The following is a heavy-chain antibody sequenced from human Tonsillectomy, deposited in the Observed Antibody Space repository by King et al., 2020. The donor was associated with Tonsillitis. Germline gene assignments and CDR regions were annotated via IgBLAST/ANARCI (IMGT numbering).Heavy chain of an antibody. CDR2: INHSGAT. CDR3: AWGLQFSEWDPARPLLLYYFSGSDD. D-gene: IGHD3-3*01. J-gene: IGHJ6*02. Sequence: VQLQQWGAGLLKPSRPLSLTCVVDGGSLNGYFWSWIRQSPGKGLEWIGDINHSGATKYNPSLKNRVTISLDMSKNQFSLRRTFVTAADTAKYYGAWGLQFSEWDPARPLLLYYFSGSDDWGQGTTVIVS. V-gene: IGHV4-34*01. CDR1: GGSLNGYF.